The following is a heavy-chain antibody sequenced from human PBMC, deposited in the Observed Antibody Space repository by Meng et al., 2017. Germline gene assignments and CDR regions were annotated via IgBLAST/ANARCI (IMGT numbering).Heavy chain of an antibody. Sequence: SETLSLTGTVSGGSISSYYWSWIRQPPGKGLEWIGYIYYSGSTNYNPCLKSRVTISVDTSKNQFSLKLSSVTAADTAVYYCARVQNYYGSGSYYYFDYWGQGTLVTVSS. CDR2: IYYSGST. J-gene: IGHJ4*02. V-gene: IGHV4-59*01. CDR3: ARVQNYYGSGSYYYFDY. D-gene: IGHD3-10*01. CDR1: GGSISSYY.